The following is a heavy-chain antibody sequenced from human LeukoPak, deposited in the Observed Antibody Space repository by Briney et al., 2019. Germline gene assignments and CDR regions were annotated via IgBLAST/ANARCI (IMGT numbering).Heavy chain of an antibody. D-gene: IGHD6-13*01. Sequence: ETLSLTCAVSGASISSSYWWSWVRQAPGKGLEWVSSISSSSSYTYYADSVKGRFTISRDNAKNSLYLQMNSLRAEDTAVYYCAREGAAGAFDYWGQGTLVTVSS. J-gene: IGHJ4*02. V-gene: IGHV3-21*01. CDR2: ISSSSSYT. CDR3: AREGAAGAFDY. CDR1: GASISSSYW.